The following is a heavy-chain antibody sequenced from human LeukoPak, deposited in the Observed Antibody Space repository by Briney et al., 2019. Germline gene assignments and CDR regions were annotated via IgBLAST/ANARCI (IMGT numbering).Heavy chain of an antibody. Sequence: GGSLRLSCAAAGFLFSSFEVNWVRQAPGKGLEWVSYISSSGITIYYADSVKGRFTISRDNAKNSLYLQMNSLRAEDPAVYYCARYYYDSSGYYYPPWFDYWGQGTLVTVSS. CDR3: ARYYYDSSGYYYPPWFDY. D-gene: IGHD3-22*01. CDR2: ISSSGITI. CDR1: GFLFSSFE. J-gene: IGHJ4*02. V-gene: IGHV3-48*03.